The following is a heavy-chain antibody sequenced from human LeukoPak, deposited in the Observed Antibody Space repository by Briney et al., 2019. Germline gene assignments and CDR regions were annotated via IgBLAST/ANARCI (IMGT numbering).Heavy chain of an antibody. J-gene: IGHJ4*02. V-gene: IGHV3-48*01. CDR3: TRRFDS. CDR2: IGPGGDI. CDR1: GFSFTAYS. Sequence: EWSVRLSCAASGFSFTAYSMNWVRQAPGRGLEWMSYIGPGGDIYYADSVTGRFTVYRDTAKNSLYLQMNGLRVEDTAVYYCTRRFDSWGPGTLVTVSS.